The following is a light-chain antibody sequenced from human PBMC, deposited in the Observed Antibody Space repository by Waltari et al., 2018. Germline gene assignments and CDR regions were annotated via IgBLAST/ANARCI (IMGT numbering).Light chain of an antibody. V-gene: IGKV4-1*01. J-gene: IGKJ1*01. CDR2: WPS. CDR3: QQSFSSPWT. Sequence: DIVMTQSPDSLTVSLGERATVNCKSSQSVLSSSNNKNFLAWYQQKPGQPPKLLIYWPSTRGSGVPDRFSGSGSGTDFTLTVSSLQPEDFTTYCCQQSFSSPWTFGPGTQV. CDR1: QSVLSSSNNKNF.